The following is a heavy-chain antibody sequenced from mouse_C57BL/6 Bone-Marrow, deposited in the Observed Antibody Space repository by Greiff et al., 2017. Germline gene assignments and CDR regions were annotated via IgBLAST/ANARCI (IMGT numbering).Heavy chain of an antibody. CDR3: ARFPRYYYGSSYAMDY. J-gene: IGHJ4*01. CDR1: GYTFTSYW. D-gene: IGHD1-1*01. V-gene: IGHV1-59*01. Sequence: VQLQQPGAELVRPGTSVKLSCKASGYTFTSYWMHWVKQRPGQGLEWIGVIDPSDSYTNYNQKFKGKATLTVDTSSSTAYMQRSSLTSEDSAVYYCARFPRYYYGSSYAMDYWGQGTSVTVSS. CDR2: IDPSDSYT.